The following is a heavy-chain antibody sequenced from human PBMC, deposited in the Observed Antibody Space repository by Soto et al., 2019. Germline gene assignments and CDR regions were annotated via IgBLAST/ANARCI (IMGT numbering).Heavy chain of an antibody. V-gene: IGHV5-51*01. CDR2: IYPDDSDT. CDR1: GYSFTNYW. D-gene: IGHD1-1*01. CDR3: ARHGRLLNLPKLRWFDP. J-gene: IGHJ5*02. Sequence: PGESLKISCKASGYSFTNYWIVWVRQVPGKGLEWMGIIYPDDSDTRYSPSFQGQVTISADKSISTAYLQWSSLRASDTAMYYCARHGRLLNLPKLRWFDPWGQGTLVTVSS.